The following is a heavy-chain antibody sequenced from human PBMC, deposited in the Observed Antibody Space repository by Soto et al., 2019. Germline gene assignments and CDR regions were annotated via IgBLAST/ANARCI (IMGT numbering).Heavy chain of an antibody. D-gene: IGHD3-22*01. CDR3: ARVYDSSVNFDY. V-gene: IGHV4-61*01. CDR2: IYYSGST. CDR1: GGSVSSGSYY. J-gene: IGHJ4*02. Sequence: SETLSLTCTVSGGSVSSGSYYWSWIRQPPGKGLEWIGYIYYSGSTNYNPSLKSRVTISVDTSKNQFSLKLSSVTAADTAVYYCARVYDSSVNFDYWGQGTLVTVSS.